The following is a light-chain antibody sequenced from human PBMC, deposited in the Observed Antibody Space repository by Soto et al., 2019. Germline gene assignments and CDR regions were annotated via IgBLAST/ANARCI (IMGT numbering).Light chain of an antibody. CDR2: ANN. V-gene: IGLV1-40*01. Sequence: QSVLTQPPSVSGAPGQRVTISCTGSRSNIGAGYDVHWYQQLPGTAPKLLIYANNIRPSGVPGRFSGSKSGTSASLAITGLXAEDEADYYCQSYDSSLSGYVFGTGTKVTVL. CDR3: QSYDSSLSGYV. J-gene: IGLJ1*01. CDR1: RSNIGAGYD.